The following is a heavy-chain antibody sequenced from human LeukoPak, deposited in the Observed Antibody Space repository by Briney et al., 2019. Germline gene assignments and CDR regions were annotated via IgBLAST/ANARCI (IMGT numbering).Heavy chain of an antibody. D-gene: IGHD1-1*01. Sequence: GESLKISCKGSEYSFTNYWIAWVRQMPGKGLECMGIIYPGDSDTRYSPSFQGQVTISADKSISTAYLQWSSLKASDTAMYYCARRVELERLTDFFDYWGQGTLVTVSS. CDR2: IYPGDSDT. CDR1: EYSFTNYW. J-gene: IGHJ4*02. CDR3: ARRVELERLTDFFDY. V-gene: IGHV5-51*01.